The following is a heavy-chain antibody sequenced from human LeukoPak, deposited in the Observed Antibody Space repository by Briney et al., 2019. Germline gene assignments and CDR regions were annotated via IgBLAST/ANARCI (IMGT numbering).Heavy chain of an antibody. CDR3: ARDLSLPEVQSAGVSYYFDY. Sequence: PGGSLRLSCAASGFTFSSYAMSWVRQAPGKGLEWVSAISGSGGSTYYADSVKGRFTISRDNAKNSLYLQMNNLRAEDTAVYYCARDLSLPEVQSAGVSYYFDYWGQGTLVTVSS. CDR2: ISGSGGST. J-gene: IGHJ4*02. D-gene: IGHD2-8*01. V-gene: IGHV3-23*01. CDR1: GFTFSSYA.